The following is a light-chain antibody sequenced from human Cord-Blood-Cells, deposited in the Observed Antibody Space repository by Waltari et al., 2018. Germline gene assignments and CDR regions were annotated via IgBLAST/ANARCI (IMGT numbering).Light chain of an antibody. J-gene: IGLJ2*01. CDR2: RNN. Sequence: QSVLPQPPSASGTPGQRVPISCSGSRSNIGSNYVYWYQQRPGTAPKLLIYRNNQRPSGVPDRFSGSKSCTSASLAISGRRSEDEADYYCAAWDDSLSGPVFGGGTKLTVL. CDR1: RSNIGSNY. CDR3: AAWDDSLSGPV. V-gene: IGLV1-47*01.